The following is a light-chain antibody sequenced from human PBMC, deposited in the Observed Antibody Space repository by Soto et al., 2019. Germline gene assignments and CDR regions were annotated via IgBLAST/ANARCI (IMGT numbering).Light chain of an antibody. V-gene: IGKV1-39*01. CDR1: HSISIS. J-gene: IGKJ4*01. CDR3: QQSYSIPFS. Sequence: DLQMTQSPSSLSASIGDRVTITCRASHSISISLKWYQQKPGKAPKFLIHGASSLQGGVPPRFSGGGSGTDFTLTINSLQPEDVATYYCQQSYSIPFSFGGGTKVEIK. CDR2: GAS.